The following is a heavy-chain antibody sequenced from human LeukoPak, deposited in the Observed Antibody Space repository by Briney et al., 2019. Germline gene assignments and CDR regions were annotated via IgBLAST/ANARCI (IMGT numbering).Heavy chain of an antibody. CDR2: IYYSGST. V-gene: IGHV4-31*02. CDR3: ARVEAQYGDAEYWYFDL. D-gene: IGHD2-21*02. J-gene: IGHJ2*01. Sequence: LRLSCAASGFTFSSYSMNWIRQHPGKGLEWIGYIYYSGSTYYNPSLKSRVTISVDTSKNQFSLKLSSVTAADTAVYYCARVEAQYGDAEYWYFDLWGRGTLVTVSS. CDR1: GFTFSSYS.